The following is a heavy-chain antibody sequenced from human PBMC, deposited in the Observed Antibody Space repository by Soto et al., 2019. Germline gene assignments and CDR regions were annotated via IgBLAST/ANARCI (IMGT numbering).Heavy chain of an antibody. D-gene: IGHD6-13*01. CDR1: GGSVSSGSYY. CDR2: IYYSGST. CDR3: ARGYSSSWYGKSSRFDP. Sequence: SETLSLTCTVSGGSVSSGSYYWSWIRQPPGKGLEWIGYIYYSGSTNYNPSLKSRVTISVDTSKNQFSLKLSSVTAADTAVYFCARGYSSSWYGKSSRFDPWGQGTLVTVSS. V-gene: IGHV4-61*01. J-gene: IGHJ5*02.